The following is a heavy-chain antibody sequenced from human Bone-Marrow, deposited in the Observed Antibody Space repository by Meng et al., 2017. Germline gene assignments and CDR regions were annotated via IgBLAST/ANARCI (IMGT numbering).Heavy chain of an antibody. V-gene: IGHV3-11*01. Sequence: GESLKISCAASGFTFSDYYMSWIRQAPGKGLEWVSYISSSGSTIYYADSVKGRFTISRDNAKNSLYLQMNSLRAEDTAVYYCARSDSPDAFDIWGQGTMVTVSS. J-gene: IGHJ3*02. CDR2: ISSSGSTI. D-gene: IGHD3-22*01. CDR1: GFTFSDYY. CDR3: ARSDSPDAFDI.